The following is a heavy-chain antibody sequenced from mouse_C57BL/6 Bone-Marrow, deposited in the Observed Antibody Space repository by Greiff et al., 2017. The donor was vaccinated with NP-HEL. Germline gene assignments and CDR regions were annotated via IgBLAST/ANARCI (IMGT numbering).Heavy chain of an antibody. CDR2: IWSGGST. Sequence: VQVVESGPGLVQPSQSLSITCTVSGFSLTSYGVHWVRQSPGKGLEWLGVIWSGGSTDYNAAFISRLSISKDNSKSQVFFKMNSLQADDTAIYYCARHRGYFDVWGTGTTVTVSS. CDR1: GFSLTSYG. V-gene: IGHV2-2*01. J-gene: IGHJ1*03. CDR3: ARHRGYFDV.